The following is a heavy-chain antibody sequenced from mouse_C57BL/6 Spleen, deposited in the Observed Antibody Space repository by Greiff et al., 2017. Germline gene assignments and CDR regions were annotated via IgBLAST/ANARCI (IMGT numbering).Heavy chain of an antibody. J-gene: IGHJ4*01. D-gene: IGHD4-1*01. CDR2: IRNKANGYTT. CDR3: SRSDWSAMDD. V-gene: IGHV7-3*01. Sequence: EVMLVASGGGLVQPGGSLSLSCAASGFTFTDYYLSWVRQPPGKALEWLGFIRNKANGYTTEYSASVKGRFTISRDNSQSILYLQMNALRAEDSATYDCSRSDWSAMDDWGQGASVTVSS. CDR1: GFTFTDYY.